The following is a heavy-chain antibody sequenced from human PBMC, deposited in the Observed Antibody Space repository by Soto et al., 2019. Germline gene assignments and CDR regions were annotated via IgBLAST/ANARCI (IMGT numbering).Heavy chain of an antibody. Sequence: QVQLQESGPGLVKPSETLSLTCTVSGGSISSYYWSWIRQPPGKGLEWIGYIYYSGSTNYNPSLKRRVTISIDTSKNQFSLKLSSVTAADTAVYYCARRAAAGTDYWGQGTLVIVSS. CDR3: ARRAAAGTDY. D-gene: IGHD6-13*01. V-gene: IGHV4-59*01. J-gene: IGHJ4*02. CDR2: IYYSGST. CDR1: GGSISSYY.